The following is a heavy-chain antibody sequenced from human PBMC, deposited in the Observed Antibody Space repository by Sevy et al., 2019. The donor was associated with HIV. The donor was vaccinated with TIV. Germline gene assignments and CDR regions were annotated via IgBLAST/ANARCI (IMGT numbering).Heavy chain of an antibody. CDR1: GFSLSKYS. CDR3: AREECTKPHDH. V-gene: IGHV3-23*01. J-gene: IGHJ4*02. CDR2: LSFGCGEI. Sequence: GGSLRLSCAASGFSLSKYSMSWVRQPPGKGLEWVSTLSFGCGEINYADSVKGPFTIYRDNSKCSVYLEMNNLRPEDTAYYYCAREECTKPHDHWGQGTLVTVSS. D-gene: IGHD2-8*01.